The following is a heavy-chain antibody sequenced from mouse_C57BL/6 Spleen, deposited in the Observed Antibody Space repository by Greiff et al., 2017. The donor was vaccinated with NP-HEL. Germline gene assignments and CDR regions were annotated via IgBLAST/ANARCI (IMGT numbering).Heavy chain of an antibody. D-gene: IGHD4-1*01. CDR3: ARGNWDGAY. CDR2: INPSSGYT. V-gene: IGHV1-4*01. J-gene: IGHJ3*01. CDR1: GYTFTSYT. Sequence: QVQLKESGAELARPGASVKMSCKASGYTFTSYTMHWVKQRPGQGLEWIGYINPSSGYTKYNQKFKDKATLTADKSSSTAYMQLSSLTSEDSAVYYCARGNWDGAYWGQGTLVTVSA.